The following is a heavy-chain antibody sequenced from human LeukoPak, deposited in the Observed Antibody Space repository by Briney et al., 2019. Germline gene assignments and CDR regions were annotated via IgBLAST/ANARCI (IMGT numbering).Heavy chain of an antibody. CDR2: IIPIFGTA. D-gene: IGHD3-22*01. CDR1: GGTFSSYA. J-gene: IGHJ4*02. CDR3: ARTSYDSSGSDY. V-gene: IGHV1-69*05. Sequence: GASVKVSCKASGGTFSSYAISWVRQAPGQGLEWMGGIIPIFGTANYAQKLQGRVTMTTDTSTSTAYMELRSLRSDDTAVYYCARTSYDSSGSDYWGQGTLVTVSS.